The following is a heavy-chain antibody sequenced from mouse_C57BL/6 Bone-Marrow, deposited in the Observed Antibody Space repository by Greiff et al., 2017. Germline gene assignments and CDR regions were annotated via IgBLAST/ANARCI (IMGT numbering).Heavy chain of an antibody. V-gene: IGHV1-69*01. CDR2: IDPSDSYT. CDR1: GFNIKDDY. Sequence: QVQLQQSGAELVRPGASVKLSCTASGFNIKDDYMHWVKQRPGQGLEWIGEIDPSDSYTNYNQKFKGKSTLTVDKSSSTAYMQLSSLTSEDSAVYYCASLYYYGSTLFDYWGQGTTLTVSS. J-gene: IGHJ2*01. CDR3: ASLYYYGSTLFDY. D-gene: IGHD1-1*01.